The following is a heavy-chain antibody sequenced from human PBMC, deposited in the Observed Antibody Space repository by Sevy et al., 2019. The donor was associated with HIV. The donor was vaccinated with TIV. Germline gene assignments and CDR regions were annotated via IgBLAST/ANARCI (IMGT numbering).Heavy chain of an antibody. D-gene: IGHD5-18*01. Sequence: GGSLRLSCAASGFTFSNFEMNWVRQAPGKGLEWVSYISSSGSTTYYAHSVNGRFTISRDNRKNSLFLQMYSLRDEDTAVYYCARGMDVDTAMVYFDNWGQGTLVTVSS. J-gene: IGHJ4*02. CDR2: ISSSGSTT. V-gene: IGHV3-48*03. CDR1: GFTFSNFE. CDR3: ARGMDVDTAMVYFDN.